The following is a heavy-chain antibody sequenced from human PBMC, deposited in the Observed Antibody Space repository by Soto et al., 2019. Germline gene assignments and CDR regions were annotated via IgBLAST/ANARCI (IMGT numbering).Heavy chain of an antibody. CDR2: TSKDGKKV. D-gene: IGHD2-21*01. CDR3: AKAADLFGLVISAYLDS. CDR1: GFRFRDYD. J-gene: IGHJ4*02. V-gene: IGHV3-30*18. Sequence: QVQLVESGGGVVQPGRSLRVSCEASGFRFRDYDIHWVRQAPGKGLEWVAGTSKDGKKVSYADSVKGRFTASRGNSKNTVALQMNSLRCEDTDVYVCAKAADLFGLVISAYLDSWGQGSLVTVS.